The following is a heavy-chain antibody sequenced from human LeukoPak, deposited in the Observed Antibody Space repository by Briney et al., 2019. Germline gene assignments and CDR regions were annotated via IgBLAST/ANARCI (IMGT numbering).Heavy chain of an antibody. J-gene: IGHJ4*02. CDR3: ATRPVYSGHVHYFEY. CDR1: GYTVTALS. V-gene: IGHV1-24*01. D-gene: IGHD5-12*01. Sequence: ASVKVSCKVSGYTVTALSMHWVRQAPGKGLEWMGGFDPEDGVTIYAQKFQGRDTMSEDTSTDTAYMELSSQRSEDTAVYYCATRPVYSGHVHYFEYLGQGTLGNGSS. CDR2: FDPEDGVT.